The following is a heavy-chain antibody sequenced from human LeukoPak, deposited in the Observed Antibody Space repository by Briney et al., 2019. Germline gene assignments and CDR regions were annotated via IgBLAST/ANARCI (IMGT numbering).Heavy chain of an antibody. CDR1: GFTFDDYA. CDR3: AREVGDYRGYYHYMDV. Sequence: GGSLRLSCAASGFTFDDYAMHWVRQAPGKGLEWVSGISWNSGSIGYADSVKGRFTISRDNAKNSLYLQMNSLRAEDTAVYYCAREVGDYRGYYHYMDVWGKGTMVTVSS. D-gene: IGHD3-10*01. V-gene: IGHV3-9*01. J-gene: IGHJ6*03. CDR2: ISWNSGSI.